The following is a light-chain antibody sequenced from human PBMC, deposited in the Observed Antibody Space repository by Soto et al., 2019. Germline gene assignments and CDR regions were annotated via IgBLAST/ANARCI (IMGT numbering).Light chain of an antibody. CDR2: EVT. CDR1: GSDIGYYKY. J-gene: IGLJ2*01. Sequence: SVLTQPASVSGSPGQSITISCTGTGSDIGYYKYVSWYQQHPGKVPKLLIYEVTDRASGVSNRFSGSKSGNTASLTISGLQAEDEADYYCISYTTSTTLVFGGGTKLTVL. CDR3: ISYTTSTTLV. V-gene: IGLV2-14*01.